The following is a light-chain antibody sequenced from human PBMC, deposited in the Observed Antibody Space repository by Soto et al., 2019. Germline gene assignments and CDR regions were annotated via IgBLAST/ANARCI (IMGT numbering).Light chain of an antibody. CDR3: QSYDRSLSALYV. Sequence: QSALTQPPSVSGAPGQRVTISCTGSSSNIGAGYEVNWYQHLPGAAPKLLIYGNTNRPSGVPDRFSGSKSGTSASLAITGLQAEDEADYYCQSYDRSLSALYVFGTGNKVTVL. CDR1: SSNIGAGYE. CDR2: GNT. V-gene: IGLV1-40*01. J-gene: IGLJ1*01.